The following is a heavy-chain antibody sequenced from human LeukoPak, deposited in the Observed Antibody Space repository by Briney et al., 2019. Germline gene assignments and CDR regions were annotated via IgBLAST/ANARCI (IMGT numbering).Heavy chain of an antibody. J-gene: IGHJ4*02. CDR1: GFTFSSYS. CDR2: ISHDGII. V-gene: IGHV3-74*01. CDR3: ARDWVYKIDY. D-gene: IGHD5-24*01. Sequence: GGSLRLSCAASGFTFSSYSMNWVRRTPGKGLVWVSRISHDGIISYADSVKGRFTISRDNAKNTLILQMNSLRAEDTAVYYCARDWVYKIDYWGRGTLVTVSS.